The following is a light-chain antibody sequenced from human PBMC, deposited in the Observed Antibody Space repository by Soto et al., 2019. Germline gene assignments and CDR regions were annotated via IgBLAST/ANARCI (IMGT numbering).Light chain of an antibody. J-gene: IGKJ3*01. CDR3: QQSYSTLT. Sequence: DIQMTQSPSSLSASVGDRVTITCRASQSISSYLNWYQQKPGKAPKLLIYAASSLRSGVPSRISGSGSGTDFTLTISSLQPENFATYYCQQSYSTLTFGPGTKVDI. CDR2: AAS. CDR1: QSISSY. V-gene: IGKV1-39*01.